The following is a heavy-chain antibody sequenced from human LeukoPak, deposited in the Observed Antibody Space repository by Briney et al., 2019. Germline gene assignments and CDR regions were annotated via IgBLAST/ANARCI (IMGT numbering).Heavy chain of an antibody. D-gene: IGHD3-3*01. CDR2: IRSKTHNYAT. V-gene: IGHV3-73*01. CDR3: ASPSDGDFWSGYLTY. Sequence: GGSLKLSCAASGFTFSDSAIHWVRQASGKGLEWVGRIRSKTHNYATGYGASMKGTFTISRDDSKNTASLQMNSLKVEDTATYYCASPSDGDFWSGYLTYWGQGTVVTVSS. J-gene: IGHJ4*02. CDR1: GFTFSDSA.